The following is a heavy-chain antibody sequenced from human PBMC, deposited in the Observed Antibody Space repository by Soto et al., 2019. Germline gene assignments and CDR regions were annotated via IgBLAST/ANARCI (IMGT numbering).Heavy chain of an antibody. Sequence: GESLKISCKGSGYSFTSYWIGWVRQMPGKGLEWMGIIYPGDSDTRYSPSFQGQVTISADKSISTAYLQWSSLKASDTAMYYCARVAYWGGGCYTHYYYGMDVWGQGTTVPVSS. D-gene: IGHD2-21*02. J-gene: IGHJ6*02. CDR3: ARVAYWGGGCYTHYYYGMDV. CDR1: GYSFTSYW. CDR2: IYPGDSDT. V-gene: IGHV5-51*01.